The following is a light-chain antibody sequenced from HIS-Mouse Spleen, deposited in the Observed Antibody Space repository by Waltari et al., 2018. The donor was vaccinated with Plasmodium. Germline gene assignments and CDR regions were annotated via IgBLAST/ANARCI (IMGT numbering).Light chain of an antibody. J-gene: IGKJ4*01. CDR1: QSISSY. CDR3: QQSYSTPPT. CDR2: AAS. V-gene: IGKV1-39*01. Sequence: DIQMTQSPSSLSASVGDRVTITCRASQSISSYLNWYQQKPGKAPKLLIYAASSLQSGGPSRFSGSGSGTDFTLTISSLQPEDVATYYCQQSYSTPPTFGGGTKVEIK.